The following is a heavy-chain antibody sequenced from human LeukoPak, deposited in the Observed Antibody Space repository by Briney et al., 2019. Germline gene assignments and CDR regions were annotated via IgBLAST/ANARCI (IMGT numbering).Heavy chain of an antibody. CDR2: IYYSGTT. V-gene: IGHV4-59*01. J-gene: IGHJ6*02. Sequence: SETLSLTCAVSGGSIGSYYWSWLRQPPGRGLEWIGYIYYSGTTNYNPSHKSRVTISVDTSKNQFSLKLTSVTAADTAIYYCAREDPQTTVPEGLDVWGQGTTVTVSS. CDR3: AREDPQTTVPEGLDV. D-gene: IGHD4-17*01. CDR1: GGSIGSYY.